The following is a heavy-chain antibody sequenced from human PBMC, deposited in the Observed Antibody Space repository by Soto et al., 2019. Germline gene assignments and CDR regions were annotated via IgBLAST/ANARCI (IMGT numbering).Heavy chain of an antibody. CDR1: GFTFSNYV. D-gene: IGHD3-16*01. CDR2: IGASASST. CDR3: AKAGGGTFDYGADV. V-gene: IGHV3-23*01. Sequence: EVQLLESGGGLVQPGGSLRLSCSASGFTFSNYVMTWVRQAPGKGLEWVSAIGASASSTYYADSVRGRFTISRDNSKNTLYLQMNSLRAEDTAVYFCAKAGGGTFDYGADVWGQGTTVTVSS. J-gene: IGHJ6*02.